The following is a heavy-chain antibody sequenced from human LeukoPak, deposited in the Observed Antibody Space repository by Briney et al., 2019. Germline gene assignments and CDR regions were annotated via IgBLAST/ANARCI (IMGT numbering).Heavy chain of an antibody. CDR3: ARQGVRGVSYYYYMDV. CDR1: GGSISSGSYY. CDR2: IYTSGST. J-gene: IGHJ6*03. V-gene: IGHV4-61*02. D-gene: IGHD3-10*01. Sequence: PSETLSLTCTVSGGSISSGSYYWSWIRQPAGKGLEWIGRIYTSGSTNYNPSLKSRVTISVDTSKNQFSLKLSSVTAADTAVYYCARQGVRGVSYYYYMDVWAKGPRSPSP.